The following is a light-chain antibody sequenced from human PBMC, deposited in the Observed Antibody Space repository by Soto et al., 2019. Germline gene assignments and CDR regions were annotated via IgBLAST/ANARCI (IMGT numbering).Light chain of an antibody. J-gene: IGLJ3*02. V-gene: IGLV1-51*02. CDR2: ENN. CDR1: SSNIGNNY. CDR3: GTWDSSLSACWV. Sequence: QSVLTQPPSVSAAPGQKVTISCSGSSSNIGNNYVSWYQQLPGTAPKLLIYENNKRPSGIPDRFSGSKSGTSATLGITGLQTGDEADYYCGTWDSSLSACWVFGGGTQLTVL.